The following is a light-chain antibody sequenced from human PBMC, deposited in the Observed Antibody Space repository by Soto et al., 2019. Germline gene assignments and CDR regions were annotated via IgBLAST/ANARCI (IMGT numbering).Light chain of an antibody. CDR1: SSDLGIYNY. CDR2: EVT. V-gene: IGLV2-14*01. CDR3: SSYTTSSTRV. J-gene: IGLJ1*01. Sequence: LAQPASVSGSPGQSIAISCSGSSSDLGIYNYVSWYQQHPGKVPKLIIFEVTNRPSGVSNRFSGSKSGNTASLTISGLQAEDEADYYCSSYTTSSTRVFGTGTKVTVL.